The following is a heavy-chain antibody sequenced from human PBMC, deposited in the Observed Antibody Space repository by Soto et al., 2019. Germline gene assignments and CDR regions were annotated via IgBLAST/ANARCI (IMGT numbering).Heavy chain of an antibody. V-gene: IGHV4-59*08. D-gene: IGHD3-10*01. Sequence: QVQLQESGPGLVKPSETLSLTCTVSGGSITNYYCSWFRQPPGKGLEWIGYIQYHGYSAYNLSLKRRVTMSRDTSKTHVSLRLESVTATDTAVYYCARHGFGSLHGLVDVWGQGTTVIVSS. J-gene: IGHJ6*02. CDR3: ARHGFGSLHGLVDV. CDR2: IQYHGYS. CDR1: GGSITNYY.